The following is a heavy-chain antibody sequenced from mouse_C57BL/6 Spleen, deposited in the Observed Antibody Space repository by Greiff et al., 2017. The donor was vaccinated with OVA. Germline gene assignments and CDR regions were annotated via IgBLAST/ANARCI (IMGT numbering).Heavy chain of an antibody. CDR3: ARERPSYYGSSHWYFDV. CDR2: ISYDGSN. V-gene: IGHV3-6*01. J-gene: IGHJ1*03. D-gene: IGHD1-1*01. Sequence: EVKLVESGPGLVKPSQSLSLTCSVTGYSITSGYYWNWIRQFPGNKLEWMGYISYDGSNNYNPSLKNRISITRDTSKNQFFLKLNSVTTEDTATYYCARERPSYYGSSHWYFDVWGTGTTVTVSS. CDR1: GYSITSGYY.